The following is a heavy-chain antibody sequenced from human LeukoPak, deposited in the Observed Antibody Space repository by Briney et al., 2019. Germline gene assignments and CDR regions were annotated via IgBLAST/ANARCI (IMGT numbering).Heavy chain of an antibody. CDR3: ARPYGSGSYSAPYYYFGLDV. CDR1: GFMFSTYS. CDR2: ISSRSNYI. V-gene: IGHV3-21*06. Sequence: GGSLRLSCAASGFMFSTYSMNWVRQAPGKGLEWVSLISSRSNYIYYADSVKGRFTISRDNAKNSVYLQMNSLRAEDTAVYSCARPYGSGSYSAPYYYFGLDVWGKGTTVTVSS. D-gene: IGHD3-10*01. J-gene: IGHJ6*04.